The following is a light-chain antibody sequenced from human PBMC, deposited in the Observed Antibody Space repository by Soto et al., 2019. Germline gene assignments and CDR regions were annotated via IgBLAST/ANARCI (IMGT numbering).Light chain of an antibody. V-gene: IGKV3-15*01. CDR3: QQYTNRPPA. Sequence: EIVMTQSPATLSVSPGERATLSCRASQSVSSNLALYQQKPGQAPRLLIYGASTRATAIPARFSGSRSGTEFTLTISSLQPEDFAVYYCQQYTNRPPAFGQGTKVEIK. CDR1: QSVSSN. CDR2: GAS. J-gene: IGKJ1*01.